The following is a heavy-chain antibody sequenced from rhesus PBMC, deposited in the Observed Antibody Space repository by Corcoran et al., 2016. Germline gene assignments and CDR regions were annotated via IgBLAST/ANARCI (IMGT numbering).Heavy chain of an antibody. D-gene: IGHD3-40*01. V-gene: IGHV3-28*02. CDR2: FDPVGDRI. Sequence: EVQLVESGGGLAKPGGSLRLSCAASGFTFSNNWMYWVRQPPGKGLEYVSTFDPVGDRIYYADSMKGRFTISRENAKNTLYLQMESLRVEDTAVYYCGKDYDQGWGQGVLVTVSA. CDR1: GFTFSNNW. CDR3: GKDYDQG. J-gene: IGHJ4*01.